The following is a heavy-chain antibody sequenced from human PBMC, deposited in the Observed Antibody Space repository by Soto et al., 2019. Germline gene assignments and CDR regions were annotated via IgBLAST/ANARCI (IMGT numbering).Heavy chain of an antibody. CDR2: ISSSGTGI. D-gene: IGHD6-13*01. V-gene: IGHV3-11*01. CDR1: GFTFRDYY. Sequence: SLRLSCAASGFTFRDYYMSWIRQAPGKGLEWVSYISSSGTGIYYADSVKGRFTVSRDNAKNSLYLQMNSLRAEDTAVYYCAKLITTAAAGTVDYWGLGTLVTSPQ. CDR3: AKLITTAAAGTVDY. J-gene: IGHJ4*02.